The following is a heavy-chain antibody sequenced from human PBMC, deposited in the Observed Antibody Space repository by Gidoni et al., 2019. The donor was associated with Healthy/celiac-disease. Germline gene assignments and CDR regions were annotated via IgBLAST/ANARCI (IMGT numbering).Heavy chain of an antibody. V-gene: IGHV4-59*01. CDR2: IYYSGST. CDR1: GGSISSYY. J-gene: IGHJ6*02. D-gene: IGHD3-22*01. CDR3: ARAPNYYDRSRWDYYGMDV. Sequence: PSETLSLTCTVSGGSISSYYWSWIRQPPGKGLEWIGYIYYSGSTNYNPSLKSRVTISVDTSKNQFSLKLSPVTAADTAVYYCARAPNYYDRSRWDYYGMDVWGQGTTVTVSS.